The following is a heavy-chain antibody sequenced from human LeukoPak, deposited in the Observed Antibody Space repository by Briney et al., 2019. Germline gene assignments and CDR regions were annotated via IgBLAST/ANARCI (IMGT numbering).Heavy chain of an antibody. J-gene: IGHJ6*02. CDR1: GFTFTSYA. V-gene: IGHV3-23*01. CDR2: ISNSGSST. CDR3: ANTMVRGSYNMDV. Sequence: PGGSLRLSCAASGFTFTSYAMTWVRQAPGKGLEWVSGISNSGSSTYYADSVKGRFTISRDNSKNTLYLQLSSLRAEDTAVYYRANTMVRGSYNMDVWGQGTTVTVSS. D-gene: IGHD3-10*01.